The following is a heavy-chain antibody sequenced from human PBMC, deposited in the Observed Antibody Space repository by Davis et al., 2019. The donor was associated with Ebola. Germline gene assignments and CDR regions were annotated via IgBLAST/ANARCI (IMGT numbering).Heavy chain of an antibody. CDR3: ARSLPGAVAAYTRGYFDL. J-gene: IGHJ2*01. CDR2: ISYDGTNT. Sequence: GSLRLSCAASKITFSTYAMHWVRQAPGKGLEWVALISYDGTNTYYVDSVKGRFTISRDNSKNTLYLQMNYLRPEDTAVYYCARSLPGAVAAYTRGYFDLWGRGTLVAVSS. D-gene: IGHD6-19*01. CDR1: KITFSTYA. V-gene: IGHV3-30-3*01.